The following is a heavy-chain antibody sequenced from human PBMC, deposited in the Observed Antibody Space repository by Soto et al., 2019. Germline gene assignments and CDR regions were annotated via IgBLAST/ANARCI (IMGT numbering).Heavy chain of an antibody. CDR1: GYTFTSYA. D-gene: IGHD2-15*01. V-gene: IGHV1-3*01. CDR3: ARDLGGWPDY. CDR2: INAGNGNT. Sequence: ASVKVSCKASGYTFTSYAIHWVRQAPGQRLEWMGWINAGNGNTKYSQKFQGRVTITRDTSASTAYMELSSLRYEDTAVYYCARDLGGWPDYWGQGTLVTAPQ. J-gene: IGHJ4*02.